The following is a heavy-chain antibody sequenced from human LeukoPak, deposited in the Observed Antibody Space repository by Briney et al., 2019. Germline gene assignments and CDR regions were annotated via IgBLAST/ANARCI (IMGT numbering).Heavy chain of an antibody. V-gene: IGHV1-69*13. Sequence: AASVTVSCTASGGTFSIYAISWVRQAPGQGLEWMGGIIPIFGTANYAQKFQGRVTITADESTSTAYMELSSLRSEDTAVYYCARGMTTVTTRLDYWGQGTLVTVSS. CDR2: IIPIFGTA. CDR3: ARGMTTVTTRLDY. CDR1: GGTFSIYA. J-gene: IGHJ4*02. D-gene: IGHD4-17*01.